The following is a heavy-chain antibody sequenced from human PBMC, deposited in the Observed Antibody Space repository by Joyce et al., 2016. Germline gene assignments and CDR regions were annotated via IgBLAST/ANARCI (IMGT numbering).Heavy chain of an antibody. CDR2: MSPNSGNT. V-gene: IGHV1-8*01. CDR1: GYTFTNYD. Sequence: QVQLVQSGAEMKKPGASVKVSCKASGYTFTNYDLNWVRQATGQWLEWMGWMSPNSGNTDSAQKFQGRVTMTRNTSISTAYMELSSLKSEDTAVYYCARGRVYYYYGMDIWGQGTTVTVSS. J-gene: IGHJ6*02. CDR3: ARGRVYYYYGMDI.